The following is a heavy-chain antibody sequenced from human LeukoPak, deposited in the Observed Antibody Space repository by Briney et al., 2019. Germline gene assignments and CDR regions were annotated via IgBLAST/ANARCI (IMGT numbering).Heavy chain of an antibody. CDR1: GFTFSNYG. D-gene: IGHD3-22*01. Sequence: GGSLRLSCAASGFTFSNYGMHCVRQAPGKGLEWVAVIWYDGSNKYYADSVKGRFIISRDNSKNTLYLQMNSLRAEDTAVYYCARDISGYYYFDYWGQGTLVTVSS. CDR3: ARDISGYYYFDY. V-gene: IGHV3-33*01. J-gene: IGHJ4*02. CDR2: IWYDGSNK.